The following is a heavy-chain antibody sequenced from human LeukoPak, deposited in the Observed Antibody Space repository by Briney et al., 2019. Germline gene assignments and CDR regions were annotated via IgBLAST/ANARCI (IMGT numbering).Heavy chain of an antibody. J-gene: IGHJ4*02. CDR1: GFTFSAYA. V-gene: IGHV3-30*04. CDR3: ARDRGYYDSSGYYYKGYFDY. D-gene: IGHD3-22*01. CDR2: ISPDGSHK. Sequence: SGGSLRLSCSASGFTFSAYAMHWVRQVPGKGLEWVTFISPDGSHKYYADSVKGRFTIFRDSSKNTLYLQMNSLRAGDTAVYYCARDRGYYDSSGYYYKGYFDYWGQGTLVTVSS.